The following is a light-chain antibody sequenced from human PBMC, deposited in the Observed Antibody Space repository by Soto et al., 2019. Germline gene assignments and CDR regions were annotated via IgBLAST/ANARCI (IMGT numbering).Light chain of an antibody. J-gene: IGKJ1*01. V-gene: IGKV3-20*01. CDR1: QSVRSSH. Sequence: EIVLTQSPGTLSLSPGERATLSCRASQSVRSSHLAWYQQMPGQAPRLLIYGASNRATGIPDRFSGSGSGTDFTLTISSLEPEDFAVYYCQQYGSSIQTFGQGTKVDIK. CDR3: QQYGSSIQT. CDR2: GAS.